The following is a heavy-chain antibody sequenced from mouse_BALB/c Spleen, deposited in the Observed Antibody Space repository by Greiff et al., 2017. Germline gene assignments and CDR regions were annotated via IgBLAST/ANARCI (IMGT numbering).Heavy chain of an antibody. V-gene: IGHV5-6-5*01. CDR1: GFTFSSYA. CDR2: ISSGGST. CDR3: ARGPLYY. Sequence: EVHLVESGGGLVKPGGSLKLSCAASGFTFSSYAMSWVRQTPEKRLEWVASISSGGSTYYPDSVKGRVTISRDNARNILYLQMSSLRSEDTAMYYCARGPLYYWGQGTTLTVSS. J-gene: IGHJ2*01. D-gene: IGHD6-1*01.